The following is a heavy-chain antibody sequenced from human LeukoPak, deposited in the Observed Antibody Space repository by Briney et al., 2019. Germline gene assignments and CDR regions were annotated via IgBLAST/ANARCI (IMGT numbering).Heavy chain of an antibody. CDR2: IVVGSGNT. Sequence: SVTVSCKASGFTFTSSAVQWVRQARGQRLEWIGWIVVGSGNTNYAQKFQERVTITRDMSTSTAYMELSSLRSEDTAVYYCAASIIGYCSSTSCYDGGPFDYWGQGTLVTVSS. CDR1: GFTFTSSA. J-gene: IGHJ4*02. V-gene: IGHV1-58*01. CDR3: AASIIGYCSSTSCYDGGPFDY. D-gene: IGHD2-2*01.